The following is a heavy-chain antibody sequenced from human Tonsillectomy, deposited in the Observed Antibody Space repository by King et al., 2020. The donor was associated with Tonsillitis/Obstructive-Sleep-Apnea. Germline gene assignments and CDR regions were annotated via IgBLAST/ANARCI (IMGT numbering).Heavy chain of an antibody. Sequence: QLQESGPGLVKPSETLSLTCTVSGGSISSSSYYWGWIRQPPGKGLEWIGSIYYSGSTYYNPSLKSRVTISVDTSKNQFSLKLSSVTAADTAVYYCARHGRQLIYSFDYWGQGTLVTVSS. CDR3: ARHGRQLIYSFDY. CDR1: GGSISSSSYY. CDR2: IYYSGST. J-gene: IGHJ4*02. V-gene: IGHV4-39*01. D-gene: IGHD6-13*01.